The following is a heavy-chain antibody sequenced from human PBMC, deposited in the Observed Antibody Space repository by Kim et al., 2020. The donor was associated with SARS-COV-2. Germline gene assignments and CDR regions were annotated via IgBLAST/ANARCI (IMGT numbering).Heavy chain of an antibody. CDR1: GFTVSSNY. D-gene: IGHD3-22*01. Sequence: GGSLRLSCAASGFTVSSNYMSWVRQAPGKGLEWVSVIYSGGSTYYADSVKGRFTISRDNSKNTLYLQMNSLRAEDTAVYYCAREGGGTYYYDSSGSDAFDIWGQGTMVTVSS. J-gene: IGHJ3*02. V-gene: IGHV3-53*01. CDR2: IYSGGST. CDR3: AREGGGTYYYDSSGSDAFDI.